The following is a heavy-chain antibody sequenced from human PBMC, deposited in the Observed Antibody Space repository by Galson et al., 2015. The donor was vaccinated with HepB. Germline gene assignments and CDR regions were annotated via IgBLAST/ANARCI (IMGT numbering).Heavy chain of an antibody. V-gene: IGHV1-18*01. CDR2: ISTYNGNT. J-gene: IGHJ4*02. Sequence: SCKASGYTFTSYGISCVRQAPGQGLEWMGWISTYNGNTHYAQKLQGRVTMTTDTSTSTAYMELRSLRSDDTAVYYCARNSRLYYFDYWGQGTLVTVSS. CDR3: ARNSRLYYFDY. D-gene: IGHD4-23*01. CDR1: GYTFTSYG.